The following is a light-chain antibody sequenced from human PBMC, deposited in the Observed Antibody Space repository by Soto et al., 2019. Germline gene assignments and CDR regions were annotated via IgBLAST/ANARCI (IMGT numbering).Light chain of an antibody. CDR3: QQYASSPLT. J-gene: IGKJ4*01. CDR2: GAS. V-gene: IGKV3-20*01. Sequence: EIVLTQSPGTLSVSPGERATLSCRASQSVGRNYLAWYQQKPGQGPRLLIYGASSRATAIPDRFSGSGSGTDFTLTISRLEPEDFAVYYCQQYASSPLTFGGGTKVE. CDR1: QSVGRNY.